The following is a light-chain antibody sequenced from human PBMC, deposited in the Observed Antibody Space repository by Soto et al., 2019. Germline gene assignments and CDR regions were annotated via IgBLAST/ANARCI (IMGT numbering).Light chain of an antibody. CDR1: QSTSSN. CDR2: GAS. J-gene: IGKJ4*01. V-gene: IGKV3-15*01. Sequence: DIVVTQSPGTLSLSPGERATLSCRASQSTSSNYLAWYQQKPGQAPSLLIYGASTRATGTPARFSGSGSGTEFTLTISCLQSEDVAVYYCQQYIRWPLTFGGGTKVDIK. CDR3: QQYIRWPLT.